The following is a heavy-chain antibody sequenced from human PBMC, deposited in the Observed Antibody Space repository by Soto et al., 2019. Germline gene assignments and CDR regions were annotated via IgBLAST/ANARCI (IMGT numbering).Heavy chain of an antibody. CDR1: GFTFSSYD. Sequence: PGGSLRLSCAASGFTFSSYDMHWVRQATGKGLEWVSAIGTAGDTYYPGSVKGRFTISRENAKNSLYLQMNSLRAGDTAVYYCARGPLYYDFWSGTKSRDYYYYMDVWGKGTTVTVSS. V-gene: IGHV3-13*01. CDR2: IGTAGDT. CDR3: ARGPLYYDFWSGTKSRDYYYYMDV. J-gene: IGHJ6*03. D-gene: IGHD3-3*01.